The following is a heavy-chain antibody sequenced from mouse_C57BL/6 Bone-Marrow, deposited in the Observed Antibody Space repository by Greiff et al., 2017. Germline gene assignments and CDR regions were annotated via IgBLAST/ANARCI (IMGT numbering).Heavy chain of an antibody. CDR1: GFSLTSYG. D-gene: IGHD1-1*01. CDR2: IWGVGST. J-gene: IGHJ3*01. V-gene: IGHV2-6*01. Sequence: VKVEESGPGLVAPSQSLSITCTVSGFSLTSYGVDWVRQSPGKGLEWLGVIWGVGSTNYNSALKSRLSISKDNSKSQVFLKMNSPQTDDTAMYYCASENYYGSPFAYWGQGTLITVSA. CDR3: ASENYYGSPFAY.